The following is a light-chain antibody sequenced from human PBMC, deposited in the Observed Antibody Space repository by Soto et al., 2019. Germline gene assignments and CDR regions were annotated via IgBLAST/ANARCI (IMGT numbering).Light chain of an antibody. J-gene: IGLJ2*01. Sequence: QSALTQPPSASGSPGQSVTISCTGTRDDVGGYNYVSWFQHHPVKAPKLLIYEVYKRPSGVPARFSGSKSGNTASLAVSGLQAGDEAIYYCSSYVTSNVVVFGGGTKLTVL. CDR3: SSYVTSNVVV. V-gene: IGLV2-8*01. CDR2: EVY. CDR1: RDDVGGYNY.